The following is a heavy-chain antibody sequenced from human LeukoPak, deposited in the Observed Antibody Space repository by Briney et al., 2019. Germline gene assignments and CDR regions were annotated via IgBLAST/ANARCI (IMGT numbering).Heavy chain of an antibody. CDR3: ATSTLYDFWSGYLFDY. J-gene: IGHJ4*02. V-gene: IGHV3-21*01. D-gene: IGHD3-3*01. CDR2: ISSSSSYI. CDR1: GFTFSSYS. Sequence: GSLRLSCAASGFTFSSYSMNWVRQAPGKGLEWVSSISSSSSYIYYADSVKGRFTISRDNAKNSLYLQMNSLRAEDTAVYYCATSTLYDFWSGYLFDYWGQGTLVTVSS.